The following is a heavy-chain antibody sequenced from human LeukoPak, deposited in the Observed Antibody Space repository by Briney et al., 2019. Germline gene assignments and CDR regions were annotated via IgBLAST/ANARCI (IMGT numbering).Heavy chain of an antibody. CDR1: GFTVNTYA. V-gene: IGHV3-23*01. CDR3: AKDRTHDSSGYYWDFDY. D-gene: IGHD3-22*01. Sequence: GGSLRLSCAASGFTVNTYAMSWVRQAPGKGLEWVSGISGSGGNTYYADSVKGRFTISRDNSKNTLYLQMNSLRAEDTAVYYCAKDRTHDSSGYYWDFDYWGQGTLVTVSS. J-gene: IGHJ4*02. CDR2: ISGSGGNT.